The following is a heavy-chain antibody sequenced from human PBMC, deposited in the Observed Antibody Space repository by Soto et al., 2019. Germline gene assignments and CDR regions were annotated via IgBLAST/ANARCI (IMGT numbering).Heavy chain of an antibody. CDR2: HSAYNGNT. D-gene: IGHD3-3*01. CDR1: GYTFNSYG. V-gene: IGHV1-18*01. J-gene: IGHJ4*02. Sequence: QVLLVQSGAEVKKPGASVKVSCKASGYTFNSYGVSWLRQAPGQGLEWMGWHSAYNGNTKYSQHLQGRATMTIDATPSSAYLEVRSMRSDDTVNYYCARYFWIGLLPFYIDQWGQGTLVTVSS. CDR3: ARYFWIGLLPFYIDQ.